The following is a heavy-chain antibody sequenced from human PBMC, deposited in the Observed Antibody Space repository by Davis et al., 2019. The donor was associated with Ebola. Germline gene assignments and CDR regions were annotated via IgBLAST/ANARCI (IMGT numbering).Heavy chain of an antibody. D-gene: IGHD3-22*01. J-gene: IGHJ3*02. CDR1: GASISSSEW. Sequence: PSETLSLTCVVSGASISSSEWWSWVRQPPGKGLEWIGEVSLSGTTNYNPSLESRVTISVDKSRNHLSLNVSPVTAADTAMYYCATYEAPNDAFDIWGQGTMVTVS. V-gene: IGHV4-4*02. CDR2: VSLSGTT. CDR3: ATYEAPNDAFDI.